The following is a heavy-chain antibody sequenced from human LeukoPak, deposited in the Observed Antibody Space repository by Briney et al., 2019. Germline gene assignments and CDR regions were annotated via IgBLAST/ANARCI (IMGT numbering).Heavy chain of an antibody. CDR1: GYTFTSYG. J-gene: IGHJ6*02. V-gene: IGHV1-18*01. CDR2: ISAYNGNT. D-gene: IGHD2-15*01. Sequence: ASVKVSCKASGYTFTSYGISWVRQAPGQGLEWMGWISAYNGNTNYAQKLQGRVTMTTDTSTSTAYMELRSLGSDDTAVYYCARDGLPYCSGGSCYLYYYGMDVWGQGTTVTVSS. CDR3: ARDGLPYCSGGSCYLYYYGMDV.